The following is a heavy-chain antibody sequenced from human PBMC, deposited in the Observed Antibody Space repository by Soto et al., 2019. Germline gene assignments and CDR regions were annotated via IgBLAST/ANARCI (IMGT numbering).Heavy chain of an antibody. D-gene: IGHD6-19*01. Sequence: QVQLVQSGAEVKKPGASVTVSCKTSGYTFSNYGINWVGQAPGQGLEGMGWISGYNGNTNYAQTVQGRVTMTTDTSTGTVYMELRSLKSDDTAIYYCSRFIMVGGWFDPNYYHGMDVWGQGTTVTVSS. V-gene: IGHV1-18*01. J-gene: IGHJ6*02. CDR3: SRFIMVGGWFDPNYYHGMDV. CDR2: ISGYNGNT. CDR1: GYTFSNYG.